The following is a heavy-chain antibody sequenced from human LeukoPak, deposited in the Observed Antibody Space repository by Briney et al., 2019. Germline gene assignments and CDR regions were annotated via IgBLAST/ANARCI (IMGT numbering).Heavy chain of an antibody. CDR3: VKDRIAVAGTFDS. J-gene: IGHJ5*01. CDR1: GFTFSSSA. D-gene: IGHD6-19*01. CDR2: ISSNGDTT. V-gene: IGHV3-64D*09. Sequence: GTSLRLSCSASGFTFSSSAMHWVRQAPGKGLEFVSSISSNGDTTYYADSVKGRFTISRDNSKNTLYLQMSSLRAEDTAVYCCVKDRIAVAGTFDSWGQGTLVTVSS.